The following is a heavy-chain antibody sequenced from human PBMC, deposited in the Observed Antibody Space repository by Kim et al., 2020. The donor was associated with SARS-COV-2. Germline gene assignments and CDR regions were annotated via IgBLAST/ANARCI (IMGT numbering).Heavy chain of an antibody. V-gene: IGHV3-30*18. D-gene: IGHD5-12*01. CDR3: AKDLSGGSYWYYMDV. J-gene: IGHJ6*03. CDR1: GFTFSSYG. Sequence: GGSLRLSCAASGFTFSSYGMHWVRQAPGKGLEWVALISYDGSNKYYADSVKGRFTISRDNSKNTLYLQMNSLRAEDTAMYYCAKDLSGGSYWYYMDVWGKGTTVTVSS. CDR2: ISYDGSNK.